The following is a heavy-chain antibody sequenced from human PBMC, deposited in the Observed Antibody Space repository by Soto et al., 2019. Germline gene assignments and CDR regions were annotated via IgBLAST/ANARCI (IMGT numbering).Heavy chain of an antibody. V-gene: IGHV3-23*01. J-gene: IGHJ4*02. CDR3: AKGRGQNWNIDY. Sequence: EVQLLESGGGSVQPGGSLRLSCAASGFTFSRYAMYLVRRPPGKGLEWVSSISGSGGTAYYADSVKGRFSISRDSLVNTLYLQMNSLRAEDTAVYYCAKGRGQNWNIDYWGQGTLVTISP. CDR2: ISGSGGTA. CDR1: GFTFSRYA. D-gene: IGHD1-1*01.